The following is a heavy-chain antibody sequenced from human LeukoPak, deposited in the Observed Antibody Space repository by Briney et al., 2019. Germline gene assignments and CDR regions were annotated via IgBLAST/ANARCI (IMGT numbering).Heavy chain of an antibody. V-gene: IGHV3-48*02. CDR2: ISAGSSTI. J-gene: IGHJ4*02. CDR1: GFTFSTYS. D-gene: IGHD1-26*01. Sequence: GGSLRLSCAASGFTFSTYSMNWVRQAPGKGLEWVSYISAGSSTIYYADSVRGRFTISRDNAKNSLYLQMNSLRDEDTAVYYCARNSGSNRPVDCWGQGTLVAVSS. CDR3: ARNSGSNRPVDC.